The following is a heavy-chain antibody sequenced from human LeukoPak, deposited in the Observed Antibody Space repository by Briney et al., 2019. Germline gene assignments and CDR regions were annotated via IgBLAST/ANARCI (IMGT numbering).Heavy chain of an antibody. J-gene: IGHJ4*02. CDR3: ASALPFQLVH. D-gene: IGHD6-13*01. CDR1: GGSISSYY. CDR2: IYYSGGT. V-gene: IGHV4-59*01. Sequence: SETLSLTCTVSGGSISSYYWSWIRQPPGKGLEWIGYIYYSGGTNYNPSLKSRVAISVDTSKNQFSLKLSSVTAADTAVYYCASALPFQLVHWGQGTLVTVSS.